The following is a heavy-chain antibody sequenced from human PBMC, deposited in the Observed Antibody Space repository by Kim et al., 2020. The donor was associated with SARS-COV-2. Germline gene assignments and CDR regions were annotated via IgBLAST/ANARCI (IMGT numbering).Heavy chain of an antibody. V-gene: IGHV7-4-1*02. Sequence: ASVKVSCKASGYTFTSYAMNWVRQAPGQGLEWMGWINTNTGNPTYAQGFTGRFVFSLDTSVSTAYLQISSLKAEDTAVYYCARLGKYYDILTGSGRAFDIWGQGTMVTVSS. CDR2: INTNTGNP. CDR3: ARLGKYYDILTGSGRAFDI. J-gene: IGHJ3*02. D-gene: IGHD3-9*01. CDR1: GYTFTSYA.